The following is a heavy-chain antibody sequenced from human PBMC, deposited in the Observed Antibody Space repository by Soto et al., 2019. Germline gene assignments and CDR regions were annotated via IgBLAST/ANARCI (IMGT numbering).Heavy chain of an antibody. CDR3: ERVWFGDAAY. CDR1: GGTFSSYT. Sequence: QVQLVQSGAEVKKPGSSVKVSCKASGGTFSSYTISWVRQAPGQGLEWMGRIIPILGIANYAQKFQGRVXIXXDTATSTAYMDLSSLRSEDTALYYCERVWFGDAAYWGQGTLVTVSS. D-gene: IGHD3-10*01. J-gene: IGHJ1*01. V-gene: IGHV1-69*02. CDR2: IIPILGIA.